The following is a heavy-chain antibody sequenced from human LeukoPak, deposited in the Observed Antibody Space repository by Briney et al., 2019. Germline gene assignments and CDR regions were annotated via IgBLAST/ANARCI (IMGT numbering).Heavy chain of an antibody. CDR1: GFTFSSYA. CDR2: ISINGGST. CDR3: ARERPASRDGHNALEH. V-gene: IGHV3-64*01. D-gene: IGHD5-24*01. J-gene: IGHJ1*01. Sequence: PGGSLRLSCAASGFTFSSYAMHWVRQAPGKGLEYVSAISINGGSTYYANSVKGRFTISRDNSKNTLYLQMGSLRAEDMAVYYCARERPASRDGHNALEHWGQGTLVTVSS.